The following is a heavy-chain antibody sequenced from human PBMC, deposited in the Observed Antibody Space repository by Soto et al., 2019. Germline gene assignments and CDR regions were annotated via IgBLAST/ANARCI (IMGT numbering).Heavy chain of an antibody. J-gene: IGHJ6*02. Sequence: GGSLRLSCAASGFTFSSYGMHWVRQAPGKGLEWVAVISYDGSNKYYADSVKGRFTISRDNSKNTLYLQMNSLRAEDTAVYYCAKDQVRGYSSSWYSDYYYGMDVWGQGTTVTVSS. CDR2: ISYDGSNK. CDR3: AKDQVRGYSSSWYSDYYYGMDV. D-gene: IGHD6-13*01. V-gene: IGHV3-30*18. CDR1: GFTFSSYG.